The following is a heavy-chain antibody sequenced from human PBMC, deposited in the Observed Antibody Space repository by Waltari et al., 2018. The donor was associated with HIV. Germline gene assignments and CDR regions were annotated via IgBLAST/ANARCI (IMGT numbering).Heavy chain of an antibody. J-gene: IGHJ4*02. D-gene: IGHD3-10*01. V-gene: IGHV1-46*01. CDR3: ARASISPRWFGSPGDY. CDR2: INPSGGST. CDR1: GYTVSSHY. Sequence: QVQVVQSGAEVKKPGASVKVSCKASGYTVSSHYMPWVRQAPGQGLEWMGIINPSGGSTSYAQKFQGRVTMTRDTSTSTVYMELSSLRSEDTAVYYCARASISPRWFGSPGDYWGQGTLVTVSS.